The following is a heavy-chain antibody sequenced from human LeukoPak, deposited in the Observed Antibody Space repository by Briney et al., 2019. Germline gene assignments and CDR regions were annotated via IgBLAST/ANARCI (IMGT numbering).Heavy chain of an antibody. V-gene: IGHV3-30*18. D-gene: IGHD6-13*01. CDR1: GFTFSSYG. CDR2: ISYDGSNK. Sequence: PGGSLRLSCAASGFTFSSYGMHWVRQAPGKGLEWVAVISYDGSNKYYADSVKGRFTISRDNSKNTLYLQMNSLRVEDTAVYYCAKVDRIAATYGMDVWGQGTTVTVSS. CDR3: AKVDRIAATYGMDV. J-gene: IGHJ6*02.